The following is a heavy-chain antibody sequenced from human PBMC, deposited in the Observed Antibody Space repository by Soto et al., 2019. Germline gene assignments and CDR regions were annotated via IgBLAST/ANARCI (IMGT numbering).Heavy chain of an antibody. CDR3: ARAPPADGTSFRD. D-gene: IGHD6-13*01. V-gene: IGHV6-1*01. CDR2: TYYRSKWYN. CDR1: EESISGNSAP. Sequence: SQTLSLTCAISEESISGNSAPWNWIRQSPSRGLEWLGRTYYRSKWYNDYAVSVKSRITINPDTSKNQFSLQLNSVTPEDTAVYYCARAPPADGTSFRDWGQGTLVTVSS. J-gene: IGHJ4*02.